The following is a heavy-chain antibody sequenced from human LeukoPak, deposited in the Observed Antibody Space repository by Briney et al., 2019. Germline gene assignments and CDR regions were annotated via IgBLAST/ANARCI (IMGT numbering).Heavy chain of an antibody. CDR1: GGSISSYY. V-gene: IGHV4-59*12. CDR2: IYYSGST. J-gene: IGHJ4*02. Sequence: SSETLSLTCTVSGGSISSYYWSWIRQPPGKGLEWIGYIYYSGSTNYNPSLKSRVTISVDTSKNQFSLKLSSVTAADTAVYYCARAGYDFWSGYYFDYWGQGTLVTVSS. CDR3: ARAGYDFWSGYYFDY. D-gene: IGHD3-3*01.